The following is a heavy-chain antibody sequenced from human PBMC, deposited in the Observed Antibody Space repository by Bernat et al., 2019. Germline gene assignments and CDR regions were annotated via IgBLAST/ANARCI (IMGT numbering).Heavy chain of an antibody. Sequence: QLQLQESGSGLVKPSQTLSLTCAVSGGSISSGGYSWSWIRQPPGKGLEWIGYIYHSGSTYYNPSLKSRVTISVDRSKNQFSLKLSSVTAADTAVYYCARGGGVTMVRGVSHCDNWGQGTLVTVSS. CDR3: ARGGGVTMVRGVSHCDN. CDR1: GGSISSGGYS. CDR2: IYHSGST. V-gene: IGHV4-30-2*01. J-gene: IGHJ4*02. D-gene: IGHD3-10*01.